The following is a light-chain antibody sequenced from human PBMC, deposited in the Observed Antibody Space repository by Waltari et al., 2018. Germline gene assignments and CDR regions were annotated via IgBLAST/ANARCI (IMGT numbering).Light chain of an antibody. J-gene: IGKJ2*03. CDR2: DSS. Sequence: DIKMTQSPSSLSTSVGDRVTITCQSSQSINKYLNWYQQKPGKTPKLLIYDSSTLERGVPSRFSGDGYGTDFTFTISSLQPEDVGTYYCQQHENLPYSFGQGTKVEIK. V-gene: IGKV1-33*01. CDR3: QQHENLPYS. CDR1: QSINKY.